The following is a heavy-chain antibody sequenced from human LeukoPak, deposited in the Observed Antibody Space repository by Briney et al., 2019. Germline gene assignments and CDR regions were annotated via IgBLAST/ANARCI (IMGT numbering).Heavy chain of an antibody. CDR1: GGSISSYY. D-gene: IGHD5-18*01. CDR2: IYYSGST. CDR3: ARSNSYGSVRGLDP. J-gene: IGHJ5*02. V-gene: IGHV4-59*01. Sequence: SETLSLTCTVSGGSISSYYWSWIRQPPGKGLEWIGYIYYSGSTNYNPSLKSRVTISVDTSKNQFSLKLSSVTAADMAVYYCARSNSYGSVRGLDPWGQGTLVTVSS.